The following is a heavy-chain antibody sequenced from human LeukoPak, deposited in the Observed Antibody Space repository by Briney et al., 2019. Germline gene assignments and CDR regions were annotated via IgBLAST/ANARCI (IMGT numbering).Heavy chain of an antibody. V-gene: IGHV3-23*01. CDR2: ISDRGSRT. J-gene: IGHJ4*02. Sequence: GGSLRLSCAVSGITLSNYGMSWGRQAPGKGLEWVAGISDRGSRTNYADSVKGRFTISTDHPKNTLYLQMNSLRAEDTAVYFCAKRGVVIRVILVGFHKEAYYFDSWGQGAPVTVSS. CDR1: GITLSNYG. D-gene: IGHD3-22*01. CDR3: AKRGVVIRVILVGFHKEAYYFDS.